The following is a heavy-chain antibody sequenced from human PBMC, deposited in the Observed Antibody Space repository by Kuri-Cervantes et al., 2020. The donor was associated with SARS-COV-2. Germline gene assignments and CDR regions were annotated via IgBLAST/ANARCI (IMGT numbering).Heavy chain of an antibody. CDR2: IYHSGST. CDR3: ARVLSLTFHGGAFDI. D-gene: IGHD2/OR15-2a*01. CDR1: GGSISSNR. V-gene: IGHV4-4*02. J-gene: IGHJ3*02. Sequence: ESLNISCVLSGGSISSNRWTLVRHPPGKVLEWIGNIYHSGSTNYSQSLVGRATIALDKSKNQFSLNVCSVTAADTAVYYCARVLSLTFHGGAFDIWGQGTTVTVSS.